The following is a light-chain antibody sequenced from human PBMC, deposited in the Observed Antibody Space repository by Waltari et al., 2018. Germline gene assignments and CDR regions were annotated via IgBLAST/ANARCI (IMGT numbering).Light chain of an antibody. CDR3: QQRRNWPLT. V-gene: IGKV3-11*01. J-gene: IGKJ4*01. CDR2: VAS. CDR1: QSVGTY. Sequence: EIVLTQSPDILSFSPGERATLSCRASQSVGTYLAWYQQRPGQSPSLLIYVASYRATGIPARFSGSGSETDFTLTISSLQPEDFAVYYCQQRRNWPLTFGGGTRVQI.